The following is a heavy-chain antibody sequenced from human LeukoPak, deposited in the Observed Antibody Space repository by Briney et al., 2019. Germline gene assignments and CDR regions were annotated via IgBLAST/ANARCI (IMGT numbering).Heavy chain of an antibody. CDR3: ARGRIAARLGMDY. D-gene: IGHD6-6*01. J-gene: IGHJ4*02. V-gene: IGHV4-39*07. Sequence: SETLSLTCTVSGGSISSSSYYWGWIRQPPGKGLEWIGEINHSGTTNYNPSLKSRVTISVDTSKNQFSLTLSSVTAADTAVYYCARGRIAARLGMDYWGQGTLVTVSS. CDR1: GGSISSSSYY. CDR2: INHSGTT.